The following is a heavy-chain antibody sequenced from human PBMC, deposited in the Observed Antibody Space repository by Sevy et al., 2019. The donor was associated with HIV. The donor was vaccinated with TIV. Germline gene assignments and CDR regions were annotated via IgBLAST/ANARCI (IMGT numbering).Heavy chain of an antibody. CDR2: ISSSSSYT. V-gene: IGHV3-11*06. J-gene: IGHJ6*02. Sequence: GGSLRLSCAASGFTFNDYYMSWIRQAPGKGLEWVSYISSSSSYTNYADSVKGRFTISRDNAKNSLYLQMNSLRAEDTAVYYCARAGLAYYYYCMDVWGQGTTVTVSS. CDR1: GFTFNDYY. CDR3: ARAGLAYYYYCMDV.